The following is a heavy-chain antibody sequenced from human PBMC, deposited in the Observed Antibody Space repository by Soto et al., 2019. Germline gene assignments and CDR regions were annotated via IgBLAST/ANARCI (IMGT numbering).Heavy chain of an antibody. CDR2: IWYDGSEK. V-gene: IGHV3-33*01. Sequence: QVQLVESGGGVVQPGRSLRLSCAASGFIFSSYGMHWVRQVPGKGLEWVALIWYDGSEKYYADSVKGRFTVSRDNSKNTVFLQMDSLSVEDTAVYYCARRYYDSSGYFRVDALDIWGQGTVVTVSS. CDR3: ARRYYDSSGYFRVDALDI. D-gene: IGHD3-22*01. J-gene: IGHJ3*02. CDR1: GFIFSSYG.